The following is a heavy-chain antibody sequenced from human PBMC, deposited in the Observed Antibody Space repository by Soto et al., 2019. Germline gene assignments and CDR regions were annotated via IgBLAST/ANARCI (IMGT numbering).Heavy chain of an antibody. CDR1: GYSFTSYW. V-gene: IGHV5-10-1*01. D-gene: IGHD3-9*01. J-gene: IGHJ6*02. CDR2: IDPSDSYT. CDR3: ARPQPSFIFAGVERYGMDV. Sequence: GESLKISCKGSGYSFTSYWISWVRQMPGKGLEWMGRIDPSDSYTNYSPSFQGHVTISADKSISTAYLQWSSLKASDTAMYYCARPQPSFIFAGVERYGMDVWGQGTTVTV.